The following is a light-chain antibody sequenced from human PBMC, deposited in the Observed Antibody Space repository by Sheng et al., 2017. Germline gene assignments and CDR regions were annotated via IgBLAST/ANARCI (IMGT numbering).Light chain of an antibody. CDR3: QSYDSSLRGSV. J-gene: IGLJ3*02. V-gene: IGLV1-40*01. CDR2: VNS. CDR1: KFNLGSGYD. Sequence: QSVLTQSPSVSGAPGQTVTLSCTGNKFNLGSGYDVHWYQQFPGTAPKLLIYVNSNRPSGVPDRFSGSKSGTSASLAITGLQAEDEADYYCQSYDSSLRGSVFGGGTKLTVL.